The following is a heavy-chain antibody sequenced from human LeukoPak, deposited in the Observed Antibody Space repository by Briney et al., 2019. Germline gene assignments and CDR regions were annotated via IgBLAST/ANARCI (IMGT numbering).Heavy chain of an antibody. V-gene: IGHV3-30*18. CDR2: ISNDGSNK. D-gene: IGHD5-24*01. CDR3: AKDKFRNSRDGLDY. Sequence: PGGSLRLSCAASGFTFSSYGMQWFRQAPDKGLEWVAAISNDGSNKYYADSVKGRFTISRDNSKNTLYLEMNSLGAEDTAIYFCAKDKFRNSRDGLDYWGQGTLVTVSS. CDR1: GFTFSSYG. J-gene: IGHJ4*02.